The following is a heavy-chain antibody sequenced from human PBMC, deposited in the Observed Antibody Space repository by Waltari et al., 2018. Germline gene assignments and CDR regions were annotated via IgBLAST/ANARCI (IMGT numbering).Heavy chain of an antibody. CDR2: IYTSGST. D-gene: IGHD6-6*01. V-gene: IGHV4-4*07. Sequence: QVQLQESGPGLVKPSETLSLTCTVAGGSISRYYWSWIRQPARKGLEWIGRIYTSGSTNYNPSLKSRFTMSVDTSKNQFSLKLSSVTAADTAVYYCARDLWGYSSSAAHRGYYYYYMDVWGKGTTVTISS. J-gene: IGHJ6*03. CDR3: ARDLWGYSSSAAHRGYYYYYMDV. CDR1: GGSISRYY.